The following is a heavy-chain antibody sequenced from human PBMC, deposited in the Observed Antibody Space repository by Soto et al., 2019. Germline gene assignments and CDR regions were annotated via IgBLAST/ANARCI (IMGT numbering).Heavy chain of an antibody. CDR2: IYYSGST. D-gene: IGHD4-17*01. CDR1: GGSISSSSYY. CDR3: ARPNYGDYLGVFDI. Sequence: SETLSLTCTVSGGSISSSSYYWGWIRQPPGKGLEWIGSIYYSGSTYYNPSLKSRVTISVDTSKNQFSLKLSSVTAADTAVYYCARPNYGDYLGVFDIRGQGTTVTVSS. J-gene: IGHJ3*02. V-gene: IGHV4-39*01.